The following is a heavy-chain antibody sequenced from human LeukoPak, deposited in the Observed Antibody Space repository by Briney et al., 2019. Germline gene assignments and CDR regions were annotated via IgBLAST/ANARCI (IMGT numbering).Heavy chain of an antibody. Sequence: PSQTLSLTCTVSGVSINSDNYYWNWIRQPAGKGLEWIGRISSSGTTNYNPSLNSRVTISLDTSKNQFSLMLNSVTAADTAVYYCAREWSFWGQGTKVTVSS. J-gene: IGHJ3*01. CDR3: AREWSF. CDR2: ISSSGTT. D-gene: IGHD3-10*01. CDR1: GVSINSDNYY. V-gene: IGHV4-61*02.